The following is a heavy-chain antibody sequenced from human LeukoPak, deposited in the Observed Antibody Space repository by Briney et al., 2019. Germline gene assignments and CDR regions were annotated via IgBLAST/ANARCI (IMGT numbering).Heavy chain of an antibody. CDR2: INPNSGGT. J-gene: IGHJ5*02. D-gene: IGHD2-15*01. V-gene: IGHV1-2*02. CDR1: GYTFTGYY. CDR3: ARSPMDTAMVRGRGYCNGGSCYWFDP. Sequence: ASVKVSCKASGYTFTGYYMHWVRQAPGQGLEWMGWINPNSGGTNYAQKFQGRVTMTRDTSISTAYMELSRLRSDDTAVYYCARSPMDTAMVRGRGYCNGGSCYWFDPWGQGTLVTVSS.